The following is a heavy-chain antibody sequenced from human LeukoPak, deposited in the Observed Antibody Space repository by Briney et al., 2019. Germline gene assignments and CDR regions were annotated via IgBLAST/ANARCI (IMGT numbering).Heavy chain of an antibody. Sequence: GASVKVSCKASGYTFTSYGISWVRQAPGQGLEWMGWISAYNGNTNYAQKLQGRVTMTTDTSTSTAYMELRSLRSDDTAVYYCAREGYSYGYGYYYRDVWGKGTTVTIPS. D-gene: IGHD5-18*01. CDR3: AREGYSYGYGYYYRDV. J-gene: IGHJ6*03. CDR1: GYTFTSYG. CDR2: ISAYNGNT. V-gene: IGHV1-18*01.